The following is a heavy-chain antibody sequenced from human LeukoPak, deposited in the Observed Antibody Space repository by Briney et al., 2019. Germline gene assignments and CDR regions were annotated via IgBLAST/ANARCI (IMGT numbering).Heavy chain of an antibody. Sequence: GGSLRLSXAASGFTFSSYWMSWVRQAPGKGLEWVAFIRYDGSNKYYADSVKGRFTISRDNSKNTLYLQMNSLRAEDTAVYYCVKVGATTLDYWGQGTLVTVSS. D-gene: IGHD1-26*01. V-gene: IGHV3-30*02. CDR1: GFTFSSYW. J-gene: IGHJ4*02. CDR3: VKVGATTLDY. CDR2: IRYDGSNK.